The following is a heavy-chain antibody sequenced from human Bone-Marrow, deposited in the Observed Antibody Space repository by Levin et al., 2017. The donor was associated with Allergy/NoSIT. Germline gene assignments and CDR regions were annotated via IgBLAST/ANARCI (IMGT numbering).Heavy chain of an antibody. J-gene: IGHJ4*02. D-gene: IGHD5-12*01. CDR2: IKQDGSEK. V-gene: IGHV3-7*01. Sequence: GGSLRLSCAASGFTFSSYWMSWVRQAPGKGLEWVANIKQDGSEKYYVDSVKGRFTISRDNAKNSLYLQMNSLRAEDTAVYYCARGHTMVATIWDCWGQGTLVTVSS. CDR3: ARGHTMVATIWDC. CDR1: GFTFSSYW.